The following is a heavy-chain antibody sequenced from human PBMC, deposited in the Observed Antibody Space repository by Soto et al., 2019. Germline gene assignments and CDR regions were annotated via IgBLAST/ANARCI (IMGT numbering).Heavy chain of an antibody. Sequence: QVQLVQSGAEVKKPGASVKVSCKASGYTFTSYGISGVRQAPGQGLEWMGWISAYNGNTNYAQKLQGRVTMTTDTSTSTAYIALRSRRSDDTAVYYWAREKGDGSGSSYGYWGQGPLVTVDS. V-gene: IGHV1-18*01. J-gene: IGHJ4*02. D-gene: IGHD3-10*01. CDR1: GYTFTSYG. CDR2: ISAYNGNT. CDR3: AREKGDGSGSSYGY.